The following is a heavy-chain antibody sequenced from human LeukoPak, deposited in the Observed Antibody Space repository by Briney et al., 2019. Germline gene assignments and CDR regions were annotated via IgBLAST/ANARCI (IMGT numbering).Heavy chain of an antibody. D-gene: IGHD6-19*01. CDR2: INPNSGGT. CDR3: ARGDGSGWYPGWYYFDY. Sequence: GASVKVSCKASGYTFTGYYMHWVRQAPGQGLEWMGWINPNSGGTNYAQKFQGRVTMTRDTSISTAYMELSRLRSDDTAVYYCARGDGSGWYPGWYYFDYWGQGTLVTVSS. CDR1: GYTFTGYY. V-gene: IGHV1-2*02. J-gene: IGHJ4*02.